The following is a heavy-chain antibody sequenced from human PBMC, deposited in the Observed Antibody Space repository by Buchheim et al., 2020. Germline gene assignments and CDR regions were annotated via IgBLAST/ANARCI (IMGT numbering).Heavy chain of an antibody. CDR2: INHSGST. J-gene: IGHJ5*02. V-gene: IGHV4-34*01. Sequence: QVQLQQWGAGLLKPSETLSLTCAVYGGSFSGYYWSWIRQPPGKGLEWIGEINHSGSTNYNPSLKSRVTISVDTPNNQFSPKLSSVTAADTAVYYCARDPPGDYVRSIDPWGQGTL. CDR1: GGSFSGYY. D-gene: IGHD3-16*01. CDR3: ARDPPGDYVRSIDP.